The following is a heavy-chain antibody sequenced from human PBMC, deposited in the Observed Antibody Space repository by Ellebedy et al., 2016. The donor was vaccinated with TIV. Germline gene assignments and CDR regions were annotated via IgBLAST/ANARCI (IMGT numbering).Heavy chain of an antibody. CDR2: TYYRSKWYN. V-gene: IGHV6-1*01. Sequence: SQTLSLTCAISGDSVSSNSAAWNWIRQSPSRGLEWLGRTYYRSKWYNHYAVSVKSRITINPDPSKNQFSLPLNSVTPEDTAVYYCARDSSPFLANGIFGVVPYYYYYGMDVWGQGTTVTVSS. J-gene: IGHJ6*02. D-gene: IGHD3-3*01. CDR1: GDSVSSNSAA. CDR3: ARDSSPFLANGIFGVVPYYYYYGMDV.